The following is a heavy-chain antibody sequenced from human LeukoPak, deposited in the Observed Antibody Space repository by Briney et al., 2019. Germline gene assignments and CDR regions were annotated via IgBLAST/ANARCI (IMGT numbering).Heavy chain of an antibody. J-gene: IGHJ4*02. D-gene: IGHD4-17*01. CDR1: GGSISSYY. Sequence: SETLSLTRTVSGGSISSYYWSWIRQPPGKGLEWIGYIYYSGSTNYNPSLKSRVTISVDTSKNQFSLKLSSVTAADTAVYYCARQLAVTPKYYFDYWGQGTLVTVSS. CDR3: ARQLAVTPKYYFDY. CDR2: IYYSGST. V-gene: IGHV4-59*08.